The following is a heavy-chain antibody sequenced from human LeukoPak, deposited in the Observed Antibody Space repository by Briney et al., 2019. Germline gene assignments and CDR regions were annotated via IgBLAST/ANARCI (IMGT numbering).Heavy chain of an antibody. CDR1: GYTFTGYY. Sequence: ASVKVSCKASGYTFTGYYMHWVRQAPGQGLEGMGWINPNSGGTNYAQKFQGRVTMTRDTSISTAYMELSRLRSDDTAVYYCARDNTQDIVLMVMLDYWGQGTLVTVSS. D-gene: IGHD2-8*01. CDR2: INPNSGGT. J-gene: IGHJ4*02. V-gene: IGHV1-2*02. CDR3: ARDNTQDIVLMVMLDY.